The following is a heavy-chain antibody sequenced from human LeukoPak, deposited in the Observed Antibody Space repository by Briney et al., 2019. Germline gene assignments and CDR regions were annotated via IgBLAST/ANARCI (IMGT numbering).Heavy chain of an antibody. V-gene: IGHV4-4*02. J-gene: IGHJ6*02. CDR2: ILQSGST. Sequence: PSGTLSLTCGVSGASIRSSTNWWSWVRQPPGKGLEWIGEILQSGSTNYNPSLKSRVTISVDTSKNQFSLKLSSVTAADTAVYYCARAYYYYGMDVWGQGTTVTVSS. CDR3: ARAYYYYGMDV. CDR1: GASIRSSTNW.